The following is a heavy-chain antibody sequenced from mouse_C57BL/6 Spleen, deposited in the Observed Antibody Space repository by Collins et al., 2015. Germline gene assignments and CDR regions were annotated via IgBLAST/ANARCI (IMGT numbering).Heavy chain of an antibody. CDR3: ARWGIMITFAY. Sequence: QVQLQQPGAELVKPGASVKLSCKASGYTFTSYWMHWVKQGPGQGLEWIGEINPSNGRTNYNEKFKSKATLTVDKSSSTAYMQLSSLTSEDSAVYYCARWGIMITFAYWGQGTLVTVSA. CDR1: GYTFTSYW. V-gene: IGHV1S81*02. D-gene: IGHD2-4*01. CDR2: INPSNGRT. J-gene: IGHJ3*01.